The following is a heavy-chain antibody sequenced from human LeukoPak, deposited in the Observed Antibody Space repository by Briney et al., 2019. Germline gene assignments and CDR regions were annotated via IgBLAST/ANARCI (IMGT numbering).Heavy chain of an antibody. CDR3: ARAPMYYYDSSGSFDY. J-gene: IGHJ4*02. V-gene: IGHV3-30-3*01. CDR2: ISYDGSNK. D-gene: IGHD3-22*01. CDR1: GFTFSSYA. Sequence: PGGSLRLSCAASGFTFSSYAMHWVRQAPCKGLEWVAVISYDGSNKYYADSVKGRFTISRDNSKNTLYLQMNSLRAEDTAVYYCARAPMYYYDSSGSFDYWGQGTLVTVSS.